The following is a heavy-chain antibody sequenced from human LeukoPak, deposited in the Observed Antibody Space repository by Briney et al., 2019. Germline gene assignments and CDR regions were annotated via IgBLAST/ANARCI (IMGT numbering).Heavy chain of an antibody. Sequence: PSETLSLTCTVSGGSLDYYYWSWIRQAPGRGLEWIGHIYYSGSTNYNPSFRSRVTFSVATSRNQFSLKLNSVTAADTAVYYCARHMAAAYYYYGMDVWGQGTTVTVSS. CDR2: IYYSGST. CDR3: ARHMAAAYYYYGMDV. D-gene: IGHD6-13*01. V-gene: IGHV4-59*08. J-gene: IGHJ6*02. CDR1: GGSLDYYY.